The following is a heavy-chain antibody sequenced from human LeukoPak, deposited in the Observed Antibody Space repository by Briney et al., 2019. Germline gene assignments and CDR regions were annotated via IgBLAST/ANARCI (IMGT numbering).Heavy chain of an antibody. J-gene: IGHJ6*03. CDR2: ISSSGSTI. V-gene: IGHV3-48*01. CDR1: GFTFSSYS. CDR3: AKDPRYYYYMDV. Sequence: PGGSLRLSCAASGFTFSSYSMNWVRQAPGKGLEWVSYISSSGSTIYYADSVKGRFTISRDNSKNTLYLQMNSLRAEDTAVYYCAKDPRYYYYMDVWGKGTTVTISS.